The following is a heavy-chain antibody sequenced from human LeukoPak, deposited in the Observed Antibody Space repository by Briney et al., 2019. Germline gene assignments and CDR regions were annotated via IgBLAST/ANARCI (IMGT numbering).Heavy chain of an antibody. CDR1: GFTFSSYG. CDR3: AKGGYCSSTSCYVGWFDP. D-gene: IGHD2-2*01. V-gene: IGHV3-23*01. Sequence: PGRSLRLSCAASGFTFSSYGMHWVRQAPGKGLEWVSVISGGGGSTYYADSVKGRFTISRDNSKNTLFLQMNSLRAEDTAVYYCAKGGYCSSTSCYVGWFDPWGQGTPVTVSS. CDR2: ISGGGGST. J-gene: IGHJ5*02.